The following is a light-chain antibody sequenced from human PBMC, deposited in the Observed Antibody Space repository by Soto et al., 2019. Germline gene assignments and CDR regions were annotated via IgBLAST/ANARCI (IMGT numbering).Light chain of an antibody. J-gene: IGKJ4*01. CDR2: AAS. CDR1: QRIVND. V-gene: IGKV1-17*01. CDR3: LQHNNYLLT. Sequence: EIEMTENKSALSASVGDRVTITCLAIQRIVNDLDWYQQKPGKAPKRLIYAASSLQSGVPSRFSGSGSWTEFTLTIISLQPEDFATYYCLQHNNYLLTSGGGT.